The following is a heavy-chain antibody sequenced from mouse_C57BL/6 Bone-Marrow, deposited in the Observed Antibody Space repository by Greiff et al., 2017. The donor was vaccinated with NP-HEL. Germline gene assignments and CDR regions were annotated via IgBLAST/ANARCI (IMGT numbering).Heavy chain of an antibody. CDR2: ISSGGSYT. CDR3: ARQELSYAMDY. J-gene: IGHJ4*01. Sequence: EVKLMESGGDLVKPGGSLKLSCAASGFTFSSYGMSWVRQTPDKRLEWVATISSGGSYTYYPDSVKGRFTISRDNAKNTLYLQMSSLKSEDTAMYYCARQELSYAMDYWGQGTSVTVSS. V-gene: IGHV5-6*01. CDR1: GFTFSSYG.